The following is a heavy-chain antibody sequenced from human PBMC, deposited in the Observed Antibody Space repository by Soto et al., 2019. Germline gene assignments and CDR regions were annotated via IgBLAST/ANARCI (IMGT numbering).Heavy chain of an antibody. D-gene: IGHD5-12*01. Sequence: SVKVSCKASGGTFSSYTISWVRQAPGQGLEWMGRIIPILGIANYAQKFQGRVTITADKSTSTAYMELSSLRSEDTAVYYCASRTAESGCDYDPIDYWGQGTLVTVSS. CDR2: IIPILGIA. CDR1: GGTFSSYT. V-gene: IGHV1-69*02. CDR3: ASRTAESGCDYDPIDY. J-gene: IGHJ4*02.